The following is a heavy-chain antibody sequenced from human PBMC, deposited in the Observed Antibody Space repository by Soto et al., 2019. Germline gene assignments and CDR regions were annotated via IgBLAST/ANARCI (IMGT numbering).Heavy chain of an antibody. CDR3: AKGSLEYSASVDN. CDR2: ISARGGSL. J-gene: IGHJ4*02. Sequence: EVQLLESGGGLVQPGGSLRLSCAASGFSFSSYAMVWVRQAPGKGLAWVSVISARGGSLYFADSVKGRFTISRDNSKKVLSLEVISLRAEDTATYFCAKGSLEYSASVDNWGQGTLVVVSS. D-gene: IGHD5-12*01. CDR1: GFSFSSYA. V-gene: IGHV3-23*01.